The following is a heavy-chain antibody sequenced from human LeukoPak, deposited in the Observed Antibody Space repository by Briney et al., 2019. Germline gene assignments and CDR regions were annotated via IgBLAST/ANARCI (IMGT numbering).Heavy chain of an antibody. V-gene: IGHV3-7*01. D-gene: IGHD3-10*01. J-gene: IGHJ4*02. CDR3: ARDQRYGSGSLFDY. CDR2: VKEDGIEK. CDR1: GFTFSSYW. Sequence: PGGSLRLSCAASGFTFSSYWMSWVRQAPGKGLEWVANVKEDGIEKSYVDSVKGRFTISRDNAKNSLYLQMNSLRAEDTAVYYCARDQRYGSGSLFDYWGQGILVTVSS.